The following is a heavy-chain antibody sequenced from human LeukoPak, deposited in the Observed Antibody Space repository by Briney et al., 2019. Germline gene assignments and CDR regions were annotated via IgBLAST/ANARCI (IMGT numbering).Heavy chain of an antibody. J-gene: IGHJ4*02. CDR3: AKDAQRGFDFSNSLES. V-gene: IGHV3-33*06. CDR1: GFTFSHYG. Sequence: PGGSLRLSCATSGFTFSHYGMHWVRQAPGKGLEWVAAIWSDGTDKYYGDSVKGRFTISRDNSKNTVYLQMNSLRVEDTAVYYCAKDAQRGFDFSNSLESWGQGTLVTVSS. CDR2: IWSDGTDK. D-gene: IGHD4-11*01.